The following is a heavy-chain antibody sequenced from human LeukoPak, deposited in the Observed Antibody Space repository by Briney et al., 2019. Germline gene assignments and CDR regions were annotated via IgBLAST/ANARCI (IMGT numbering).Heavy chain of an antibody. D-gene: IGHD1-26*01. CDR2: ISGSGGST. V-gene: IGHV3-23*01. CDR1: GFTFSSYA. Sequence: PGGSLRLSCAASGFTFSSYAMSWVRQAPGKGLEWVSAISGSGGSTYYADSVKGRFTISRDNSKNTLYLQMNSLRAEDTAVYYCAKEQFWGVGATRGVGYWGQGTLVTVSS. J-gene: IGHJ4*02. CDR3: AKEQFWGVGATRGVGY.